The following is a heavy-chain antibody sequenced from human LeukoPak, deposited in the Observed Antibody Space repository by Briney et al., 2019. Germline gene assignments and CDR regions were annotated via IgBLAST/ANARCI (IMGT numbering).Heavy chain of an antibody. D-gene: IGHD1-26*01. CDR2: MNPNSGNT. CDR3: ARLSGSYYGGAFDI. V-gene: IGHV1-8*01. Sequence: GASVKVSCKASGYTFTSYDINWVRQATGQGLEWMGWMNPNSGNTGYAQKFQGRVTMTRNTSISTAYMELSSLRSEDTAVYYCARLSGSYYGGAFDIWGQGTMVTVSS. J-gene: IGHJ3*02. CDR1: GYTFTSYD.